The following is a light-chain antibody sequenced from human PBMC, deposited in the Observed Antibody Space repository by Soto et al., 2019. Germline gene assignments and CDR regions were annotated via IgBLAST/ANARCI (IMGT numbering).Light chain of an antibody. V-gene: IGKV1-5*03. CDR1: QSISDS. CDR2: EES. CDR3: QQYNGYWT. J-gene: IGKJ1*01. Sequence: DIQMTQSPSTLSASVGDRVTITCRASQSISDSLAWYQHKPGKAPKLLIYEESNLNSGVPSSFSGSGSGTEYTLTISSLQPDDFASYYCQQYNGYWTFGQGTKLEIK.